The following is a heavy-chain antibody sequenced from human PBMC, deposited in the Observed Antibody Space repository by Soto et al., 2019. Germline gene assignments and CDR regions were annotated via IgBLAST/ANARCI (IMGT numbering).Heavy chain of an antibody. CDR2: MNPNKGNA. V-gene: IGHV1-8*01. CDR3: ARGKMDIEVAGR. Sequence: ASVKVSCKASGYTFTSYGINWVRQAPGQGLEWMAWMNPNKGNAGFAQKFRGRVTMTKNTSISTAYMELSSLTSDDTAVYYCARGKMDIEVAGRWGQGTLVTVSS. J-gene: IGHJ4*02. CDR1: GYTFTSYG. D-gene: IGHD6-19*01.